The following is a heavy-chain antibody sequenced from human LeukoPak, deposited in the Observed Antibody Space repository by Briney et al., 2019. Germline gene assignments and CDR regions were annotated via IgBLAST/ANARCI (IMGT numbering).Heavy chain of an antibody. J-gene: IGHJ3*02. V-gene: IGHV1-69*01. D-gene: IGHD6-19*01. CDR1: GGTFSSYA. CDR3: ARNPAPEWLVLAFDI. Sequence: GSSVKVSCKASGGTFSSYAISWVRQAPGQGLEWMGGIIPIFGTANYAQKFRGRVTITADESTSTAYMELSSLRSEDTAVYYCARNPAPEWLVLAFDIWGQGTMVTVSS. CDR2: IIPIFGTA.